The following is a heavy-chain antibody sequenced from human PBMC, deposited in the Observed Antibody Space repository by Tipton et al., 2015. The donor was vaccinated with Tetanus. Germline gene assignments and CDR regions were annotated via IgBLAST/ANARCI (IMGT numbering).Heavy chain of an antibody. CDR3: ARTSLYIVVVPAAMGGMDV. CDR1: GGSFSGYY. CDR2: INHSGST. D-gene: IGHD2-2*01. J-gene: IGHJ6*02. V-gene: IGHV4-34*01. Sequence: TLSLTCAVYGGSFSGYYWSWIRQPPGKGLEWIGEINHSGSTNYNPSLKSRVTISVDTPKNQFSLKLSSVTAADTAVYYCARTSLYIVVVPAAMGGMDVWGQGTTVTVSS.